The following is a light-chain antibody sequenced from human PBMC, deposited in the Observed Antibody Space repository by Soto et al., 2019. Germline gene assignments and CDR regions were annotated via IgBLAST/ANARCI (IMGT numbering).Light chain of an antibody. CDR3: SSYTTTGGVV. J-gene: IGLJ2*01. CDR2: EVT. CDR1: RSDIGAYNY. V-gene: IGLV2-14*01. Sequence: QSALTQPASVSGSPGQSITISCTGTRSDIGAYNYVSWYQHYPGKAPKLVIFEVTSRHSGVSVRFSGSKSGNTASLTISGLQLADESHFYCSSYTTTGGVVFGGGTKLTAL.